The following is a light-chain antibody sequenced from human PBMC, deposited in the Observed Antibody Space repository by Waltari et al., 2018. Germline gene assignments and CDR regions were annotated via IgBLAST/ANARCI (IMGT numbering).Light chain of an antibody. CDR1: QSVSTW. Sequence: DIQMTQSPSTLSAFVGDRVTIPCRASQSVSTWLAWFQQKPGKPPKLVVYKASTLESGVPSRFSGRGSGTEFTLTISSLQPDDFATYYCQQYNSRSPWTFGQGTKVEIK. CDR2: KAS. CDR3: QQYNSRSPWT. J-gene: IGKJ1*01. V-gene: IGKV1-5*03.